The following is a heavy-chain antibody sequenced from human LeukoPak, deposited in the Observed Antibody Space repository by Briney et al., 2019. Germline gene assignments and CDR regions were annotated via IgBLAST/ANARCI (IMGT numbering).Heavy chain of an antibody. CDR2: INANSGGT. V-gene: IGHV1-2*02. J-gene: IGHJ4*02. CDR1: GYTFRDYD. CDR3: ARGDYDDC. Sequence: ASVKVSCKASGYTFRDYDIHWVRQAPGQGLEWMGWINANSGGTKYAQKFQGRVTMTRDTSVSTAYMELSRLRSDETAVYYCARGDYDDCWGQGTLVTVSS.